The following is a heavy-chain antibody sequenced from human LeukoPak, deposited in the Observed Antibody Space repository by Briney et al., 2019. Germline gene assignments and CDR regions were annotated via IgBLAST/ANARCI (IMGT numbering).Heavy chain of an antibody. CDR2: TSSDGETT. J-gene: IGHJ5*02. D-gene: IGHD6-13*01. CDR1: GFTFTDYS. Sequence: GGSLRLSCAASGFTFTDYSMNWIRQAPGWGLECISYTSSDGETTWYADSVKGRFTVSRDNAKNPLYLHMNSPRVEDTALYYCASRSINWYKGNNWFDPWGQGTLVTVSS. CDR3: ASRSINWYKGNNWFDP. V-gene: IGHV3-48*01.